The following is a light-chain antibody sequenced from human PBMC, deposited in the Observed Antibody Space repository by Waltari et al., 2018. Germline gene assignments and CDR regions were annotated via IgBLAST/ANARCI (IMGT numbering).Light chain of an antibody. CDR2: RNN. J-gene: IGLJ2*01. CDR3: AAWDDSLSGPE. V-gene: IGLV1-47*01. Sequence: QSVLTQPPSASGTPGQRVTISCSGSSSNIGSNYVYWYQQLPGTAPKLLIYRNNRRPSGVPDLFSGSRSGTSASLAISGLRSEDEADYYCAAWDDSLSGPEFGGGTKLTVL. CDR1: SSNIGSNY.